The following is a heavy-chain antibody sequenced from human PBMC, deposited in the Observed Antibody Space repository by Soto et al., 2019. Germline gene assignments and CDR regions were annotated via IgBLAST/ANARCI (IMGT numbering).Heavy chain of an antibody. CDR2: ISAYNGNT. CDR3: AREGGITMIVGGRYFEY. CDR1: GYTFTSYG. Sequence: EASVKVSCKASGYTFTSYGISWVRQAPGQGLEWMGWISAYNGNTNYAQKLQGRVTMTTDTSTSTAYMELRSLRSEDTAVYYCAREGGITMIVGGRYFEYWGQGTLVTVSS. V-gene: IGHV1-18*01. J-gene: IGHJ4*02. D-gene: IGHD3-22*01.